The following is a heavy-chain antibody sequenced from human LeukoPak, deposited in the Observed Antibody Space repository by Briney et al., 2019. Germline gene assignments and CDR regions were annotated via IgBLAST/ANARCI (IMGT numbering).Heavy chain of an antibody. V-gene: IGHV3-30-3*01. Sequence: GGSLRLSCAASGFTFSSYAMHWVSQAPGKGLEWVAVISYDGSNKYYADSVKGRFTISRDNSKNTLYLQMNSLRAEDTAVYYCARVQLELPDYWGQGTLVTVSS. CDR1: GFTFSSYA. D-gene: IGHD1-7*01. J-gene: IGHJ4*02. CDR3: ARVQLELPDY. CDR2: ISYDGSNK.